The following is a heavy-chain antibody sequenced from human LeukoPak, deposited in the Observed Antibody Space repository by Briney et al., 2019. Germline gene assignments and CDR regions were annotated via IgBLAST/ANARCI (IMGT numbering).Heavy chain of an antibody. D-gene: IGHD6-19*01. CDR2: IIPILGIA. V-gene: IGHV1-69*04. Sequence: SVKVSCKASGGTFSSYAISWVRQAPGQGLEWMGRIIPILGIANYAQKFQGRVTMTRNTSISTAYMELSSLRSEDTAVYYCARGDGSGWYTDWFDPWGQGTLVTVSS. CDR3: ARGDGSGWYTDWFDP. J-gene: IGHJ5*02. CDR1: GGTFSSYA.